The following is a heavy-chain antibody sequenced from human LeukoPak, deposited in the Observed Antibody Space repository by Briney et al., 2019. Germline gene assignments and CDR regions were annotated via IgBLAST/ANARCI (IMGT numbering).Heavy chain of an antibody. V-gene: IGHV4-39*07. Sequence: SETLSLTCTVSGGSISSGDYYWSWIRQPPGKGLEWIGEINHSGSTNYNPSLKSRVTISVDTSKNQFSLKLSSVTAADTAVYYCARGIAYFDYWGRGTLVTVSS. CDR3: ARGIAYFDY. CDR1: GGSISSGDYY. D-gene: IGHD3-16*02. J-gene: IGHJ4*02. CDR2: INHSGST.